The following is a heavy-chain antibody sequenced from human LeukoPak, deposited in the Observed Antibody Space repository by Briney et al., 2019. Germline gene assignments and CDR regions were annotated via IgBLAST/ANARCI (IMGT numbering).Heavy chain of an antibody. D-gene: IGHD3-10*02. V-gene: IGHV3-23*01. Sequence: GGSLRLSCAASGFAFSNAWMNWVRQAPGKGLEWVSSISSSGGSTFYADSVKGRFTISRDNSKNTVYLQMNSLRADDTAVYYCAKDRPCTTCSPSDYWGQGTLVTVSS. CDR2: ISSSGGST. CDR3: AKDRPCTTCSPSDY. J-gene: IGHJ4*02. CDR1: GFAFSNAW.